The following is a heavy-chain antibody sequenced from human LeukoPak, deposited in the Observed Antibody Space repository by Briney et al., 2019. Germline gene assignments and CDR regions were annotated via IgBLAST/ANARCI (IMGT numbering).Heavy chain of an antibody. D-gene: IGHD3-22*01. Sequence: ASVKVSCKASGGTFSSYAISWVRQAPGQGLEWMGRIIPIFGTANYAQKFQGRATITTDESTSTAYMELSSLRSEDTAVYYCAREYYYDSSALLEYFQHWGQGTLVTVSS. CDR1: GGTFSSYA. V-gene: IGHV1-69*05. CDR2: IIPIFGTA. J-gene: IGHJ1*01. CDR3: AREYYYDSSALLEYFQH.